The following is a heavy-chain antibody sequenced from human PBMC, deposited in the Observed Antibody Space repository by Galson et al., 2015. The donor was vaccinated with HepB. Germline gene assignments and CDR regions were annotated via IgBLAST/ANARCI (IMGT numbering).Heavy chain of an antibody. CDR3: ARGATYGSGRAFDY. V-gene: IGHV1-69*13. J-gene: IGHJ4*02. Sequence: SVKVSCKASGGTFSGYAISWVRQAPGQGLEWMGGIIPIFGTANYAQKFQGRVTITADESTSTAYMELSSLRSEDTAVYYCARGATYGSGRAFDYWGQGTLVTVSS. CDR1: GGTFSGYA. CDR2: IIPIFGTA. D-gene: IGHD3-10*01.